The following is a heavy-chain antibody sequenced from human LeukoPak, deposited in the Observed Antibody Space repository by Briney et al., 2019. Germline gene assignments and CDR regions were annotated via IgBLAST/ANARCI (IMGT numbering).Heavy chain of an antibody. Sequence: SETLSLTCTVSGGSISSSSYYWGWIRQPPGKGLEWIGTIYYSGNTYYNPSLKSRLTISVDTSKNQVSLKLNSVTAADTAVYYCASLTTGRRDFDYWGQGTLVTVSS. D-gene: IGHD1-1*01. CDR1: GGSISSSSYY. J-gene: IGHJ4*02. CDR3: ASLTTGRRDFDY. CDR2: IYYSGNT. V-gene: IGHV4-39*01.